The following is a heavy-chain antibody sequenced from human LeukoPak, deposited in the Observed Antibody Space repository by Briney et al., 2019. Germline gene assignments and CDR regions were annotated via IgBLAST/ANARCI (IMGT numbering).Heavy chain of an antibody. V-gene: IGHV4-59*08. D-gene: IGHD1-26*01. CDR1: GGSISSYY. CDR3: ASSRWDQPYYYYYYMDV. J-gene: IGHJ6*03. CDR2: IYSGST. Sequence: SETLSLTCSVSGGSISSYYWSWIRQPPGKGLEWIGYIYSGSTKYNPSLKSRVTISVDTSKNQFSLKLSSVTAADTAVYYCASSRWDQPYYYYYYMDVWGKGTTVTVSS.